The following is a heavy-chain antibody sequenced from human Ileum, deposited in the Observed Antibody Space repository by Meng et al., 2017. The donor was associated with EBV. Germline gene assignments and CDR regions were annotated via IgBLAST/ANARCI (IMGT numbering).Heavy chain of an antibody. V-gene: IGHV1-69*06. CDR1: GSTFSVYG. D-gene: IGHD3-10*01. CDR3: ARGTGADY. J-gene: IGHJ4*02. CDR2: IIPALGTP. Sequence: QVELVPSGPEVKYPGSSVKGSCKSSGSTFSVYGITWGRQAPGQGLEWMGGIIPALGTPKYARKFQDRLTITADKSTSTGYMELHSLTSNDTAVYFCARGTGADYWGQGTLVTVSS.